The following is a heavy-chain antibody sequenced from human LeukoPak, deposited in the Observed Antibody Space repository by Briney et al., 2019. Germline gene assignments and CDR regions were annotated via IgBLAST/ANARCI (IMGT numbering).Heavy chain of an antibody. CDR2: IYYSGST. D-gene: IGHD3-10*01. CDR1: GGSISSGGYY. J-gene: IGHJ5*02. V-gene: IGHV4-31*03. Sequence: SETLSLTCTVSGGSISSGGYYWIWIRQHPGKGLEWIGYIYYSGSTYYNPSLKSRVTISVDTSKNQFSLKLGSVTAADTAVYYCARGNEITMDPEWWFDPWGQGTLVTVSS. CDR3: ARGNEITMDPEWWFDP.